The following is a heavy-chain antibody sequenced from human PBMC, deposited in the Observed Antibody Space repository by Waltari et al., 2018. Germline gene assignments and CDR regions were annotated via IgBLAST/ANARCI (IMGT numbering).Heavy chain of an antibody. V-gene: IGHV3-23*04. D-gene: IGHD6-13*01. CDR1: GFTFSSYA. Sequence: EVQLVESGGGLVQPGGSLRLSCAASGFTFSSYAMSWVRQAPGKGLEWVSAISGSGGSTYYADSVKGRFTISRDNSKNTLYLQMNSLRAEDTAVYYCAKDRSLFGYSSSLHDYWGQGTLVTVSS. CDR2: ISGSGGST. J-gene: IGHJ4*02. CDR3: AKDRSLFGYSSSLHDY.